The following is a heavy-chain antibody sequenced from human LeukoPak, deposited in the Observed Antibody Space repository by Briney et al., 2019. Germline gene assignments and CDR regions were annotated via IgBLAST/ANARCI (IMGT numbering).Heavy chain of an antibody. CDR2: IYHSGST. V-gene: IGHV4-30-2*01. D-gene: IGHD3-3*01. J-gene: IGHJ3*01. CDR3: ARERAIFGVVLG. Sequence: SETLSLTCTVSGGSISSGGYYWSWIRQPPGKGLEWIGYIYHSGSTYYNPSLKSRVTISVDRSKNQFSLKLSSVTAADTAVYYCARERAIFGVVLGWGQGTMVTVSS. CDR1: GGSISSGGYY.